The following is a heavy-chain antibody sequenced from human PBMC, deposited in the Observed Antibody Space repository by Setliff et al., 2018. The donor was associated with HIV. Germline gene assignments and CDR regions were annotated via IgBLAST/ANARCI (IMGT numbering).Heavy chain of an antibody. CDR3: AAASNRRVRGVNLHYYYYMDV. J-gene: IGHJ6*03. CDR2: IVVGSYNT. V-gene: IGHV1-58*02. CDR1: GFTFTNSA. Sequence: ASVKVSCKASGFTFTNSAMQWVRQARGQRLEWIGWIVVGSYNTNYAQKFQERVTITRDLSTSTAYMELSSPRSEDTAVYYCAAASNRRVRGVNLHYYYYMDVWGKGTTVTVSS. D-gene: IGHD3-10*01.